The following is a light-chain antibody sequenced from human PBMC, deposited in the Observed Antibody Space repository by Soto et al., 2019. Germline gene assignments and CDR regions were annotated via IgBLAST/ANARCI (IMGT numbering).Light chain of an antibody. CDR2: AAS. V-gene: IGKV3-15*01. Sequence: LTQSPATLSVSPGERATLACRASQSVSSNLAWYQQKPGQAPRLLIYAASTRATGVPARFSGSGSGTEFTLTISSLQSEDFAVYYCQQRSNWPLTFGGGTKWIS. CDR1: QSVSSN. J-gene: IGKJ4*01. CDR3: QQRSNWPLT.